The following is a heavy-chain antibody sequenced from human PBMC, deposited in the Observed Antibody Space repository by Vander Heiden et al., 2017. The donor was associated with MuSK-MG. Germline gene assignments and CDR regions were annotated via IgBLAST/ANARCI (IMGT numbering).Heavy chain of an antibody. J-gene: IGHJ6*02. Sequence: EVQLVESGGGLVQPGGSLRLSCAASGFTVSSNSMSWVRQAPGKGLEWVSVIYSGGSTYYADSVKGRFTISRHNSKNTLYLQMNSLRAEDTAVYYCARALNYYDSSGYYYGYSYGMDVWGQGTTVTVSS. D-gene: IGHD3-22*01. CDR2: IYSGGST. V-gene: IGHV3-53*04. CDR1: GFTVSSNS. CDR3: ARALNYYDSSGYYYGYSYGMDV.